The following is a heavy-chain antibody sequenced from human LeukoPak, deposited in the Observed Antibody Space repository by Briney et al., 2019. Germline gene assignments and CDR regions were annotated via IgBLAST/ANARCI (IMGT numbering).Heavy chain of an antibody. CDR2: INPSGGTT. D-gene: IGHD5-24*01. Sequence: ASVKVSCKASGYSFTTYYMHWVRQAPGQGLEWMGIINPSGGTTTYAQKFQGRVTKTRDTSTSTVYMELSSLRSEDTAVYYCAREMAATFRTFDYWGQGTLVTVSS. J-gene: IGHJ4*02. CDR3: AREMAATFRTFDY. CDR1: GYSFTTYY. V-gene: IGHV1-46*01.